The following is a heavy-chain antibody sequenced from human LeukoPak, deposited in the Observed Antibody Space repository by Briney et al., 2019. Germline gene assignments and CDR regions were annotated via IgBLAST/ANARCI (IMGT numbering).Heavy chain of an antibody. Sequence: SETLSLTCTVSGVSISSYYWSWIRQPAGKGLEWIGRIHSSGSTNYNPSLKSRVTISVDTSKNQFSLKLSSVTAADTAVYYCARVGEMANLYYYYYYMDVWGKGTTVTVSS. CDR1: GVSISSYY. D-gene: IGHD5-24*01. CDR3: ARVGEMANLYYYYYYMDV. V-gene: IGHV4-4*07. J-gene: IGHJ6*03. CDR2: IHSSGST.